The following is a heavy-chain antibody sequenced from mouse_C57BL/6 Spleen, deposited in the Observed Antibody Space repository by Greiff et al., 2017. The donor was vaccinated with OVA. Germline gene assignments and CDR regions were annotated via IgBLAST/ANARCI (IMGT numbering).Heavy chain of an antibody. CDR2: IYPRSGNT. CDR1: GYTFTSYG. V-gene: IGHV1-81*01. CDR3: ARRKDSSGYVSFAY. J-gene: IGHJ3*01. Sequence: QVQLKQSGAELARPGASVKLSCKASGYTFTSYGISWVKQRTGQGLEWIGEIYPRSGNTYYNEKFKGKATLTADKSSSTAYMELRSLTSEDSAVYFCARRKDSSGYVSFAYWGQGTLVTVSA. D-gene: IGHD3-2*02.